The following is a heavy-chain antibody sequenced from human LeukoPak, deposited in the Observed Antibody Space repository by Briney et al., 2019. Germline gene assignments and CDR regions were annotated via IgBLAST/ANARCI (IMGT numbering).Heavy chain of an antibody. CDR2: IKPDGREK. D-gene: IGHD1-26*01. J-gene: IGHJ4*02. V-gene: IGHV3-7*01. CDR3: ARDPLKTYSGSYYRFDY. Sequence: PGGSLRLSCAGSGFNFRDHWMSWLRQAPGKGPEWGAHIKPDGREKYYVDSVRGRFIISGDDARNSLSLQMNSLRAEDTAVYYCARDPLKTYSGSYYRFDYWGQGTLVTVSS. CDR1: GFNFRDHW.